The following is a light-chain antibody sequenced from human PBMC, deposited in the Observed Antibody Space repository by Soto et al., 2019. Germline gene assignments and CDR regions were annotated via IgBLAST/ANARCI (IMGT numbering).Light chain of an antibody. J-gene: IGKJ1*01. CDR1: QSVSNNY. CDR2: GAS. Sequence: EIVLTQSQGTLSLSPGERATLSCRASQSVSNNYLAWYQRKPGQAPRLLIYGASSRATDIPTRFSGSGSGTDFTLTITRLEPENFAVYYFQQYGSSPPTFGQGTKVEI. V-gene: IGKV3-20*01. CDR3: QQYGSSPPT.